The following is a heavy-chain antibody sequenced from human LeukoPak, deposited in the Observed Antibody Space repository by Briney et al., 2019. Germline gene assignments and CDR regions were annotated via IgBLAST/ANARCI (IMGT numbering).Heavy chain of an antibody. V-gene: IGHV1-69*05. D-gene: IGHD3-22*01. Sequence: SVKVSCKASGGTFSSYAISWVRQAPGQGLEWMGRIIPIFGTANYAQKFQGRVTITTDESTSTPYMELSSLRSEDTAVYYCARDCTYDSSGYATFGYWGQGTLVTVSS. CDR2: IIPIFGTA. CDR1: GGTFSSYA. CDR3: ARDCTYDSSGYATFGY. J-gene: IGHJ4*02.